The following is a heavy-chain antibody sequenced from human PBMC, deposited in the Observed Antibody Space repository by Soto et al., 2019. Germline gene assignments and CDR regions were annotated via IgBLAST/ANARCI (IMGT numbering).Heavy chain of an antibody. CDR3: ARAPQRGDWFDP. Sequence: QVQLVESGGGVVQPGRSLRLSCAASGFTFSSYGMHWVRQAPGKGLEWVAVLWYDGSNKYYADSVKGRFTISRDNSKNTLYLQMNSLRAEDTAVYYCARAPQRGDWFDPWGQGTLVTVSS. CDR1: GFTFSSYG. CDR2: LWYDGSNK. J-gene: IGHJ5*02. V-gene: IGHV3-33*01.